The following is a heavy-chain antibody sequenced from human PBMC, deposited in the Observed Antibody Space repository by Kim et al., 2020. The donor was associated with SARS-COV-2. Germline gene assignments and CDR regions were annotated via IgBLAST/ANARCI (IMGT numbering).Heavy chain of an antibody. D-gene: IGHD2-15*01. J-gene: IGHJ4*02. CDR2: IIPIFGTA. CDR1: GGTFSSYA. CDR3: ASEDCSGGSCYLSSPFDY. Sequence: SVKVSCKASGGTFSSYAISWVRQAPGQGLEWMGGIIPIFGTANYAQKFQGRVTITADESTSTAYMELSSLRSEDTAVYYCASEDCSGGSCYLSSPFDYWGQGTLVTVSS. V-gene: IGHV1-69*13.